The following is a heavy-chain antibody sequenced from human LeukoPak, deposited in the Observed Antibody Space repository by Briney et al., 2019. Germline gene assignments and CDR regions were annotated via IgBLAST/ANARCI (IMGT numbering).Heavy chain of an antibody. CDR1: GFTFSSHS. CDR3: ARMSSSRLPGY. D-gene: IGHD2-2*01. CDR2: ISSSSSAR. V-gene: IGHV3-48*01. Sequence: GGSLRLSCAASGFTFSSHSMNWVRQAPGKGLEWISYISSSSSARYYAGSVKGRFTISRDDASNSLYLQMNSLRAEDTAIYYCARMSSSRLPGYWGQGALVTVSS. J-gene: IGHJ4*02.